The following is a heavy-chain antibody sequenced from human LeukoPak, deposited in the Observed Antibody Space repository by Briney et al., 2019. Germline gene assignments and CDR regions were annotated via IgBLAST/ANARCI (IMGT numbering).Heavy chain of an antibody. Sequence: GGSLRLSCAASGVTFRSYVMSLVRQAPGKGLEWVSAISGSGGSTYYADSVKGRFTVSRDNSKNTLYLQMNSLRAEDTAVYYCAKDAKYIFFDYWGQGTLVTVSS. J-gene: IGHJ4*02. D-gene: IGHD4/OR15-4a*01. V-gene: IGHV3-23*01. CDR3: AKDAKYIFFDY. CDR2: ISGSGGST. CDR1: GVTFRSYV.